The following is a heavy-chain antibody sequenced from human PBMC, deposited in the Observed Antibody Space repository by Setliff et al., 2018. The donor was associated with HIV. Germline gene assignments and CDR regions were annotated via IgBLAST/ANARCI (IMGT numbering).Heavy chain of an antibody. V-gene: IGHV1-69*06. Sequence: SVKVSCKASGGTFSSYSISWVRQAPGQGLEWMGRILPIFGTRDYAQKFQGRVTNTADKSTSTAYMELRSLRSEDTAVYYCARDQVSMVRAVRLVAWGQGALVTVSS. CDR3: ARDQVSMVRAVRLVA. J-gene: IGHJ1*01. CDR1: GGTFSSYS. CDR2: ILPIFGTR. D-gene: IGHD3-10*01.